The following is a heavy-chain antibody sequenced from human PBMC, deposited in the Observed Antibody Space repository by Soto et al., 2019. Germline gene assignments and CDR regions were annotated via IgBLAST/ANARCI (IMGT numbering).Heavy chain of an antibody. V-gene: IGHV4-59*08. J-gene: IGHJ4*02. Sequence: QVQLQQSGPGLVRPSETLSLTCTVSSGSISNHYLHWIRQTPGKGLEWIGYIHYSGSTNYNPSLKSRITISVDTSKNQFSLKMDSVTASDTAVYYCATGTGWLTDDWGQGTLVTVSS. CDR3: ATGTGWLTDD. D-gene: IGHD6-19*01. CDR1: SGSISNHY. CDR2: IHYSGST.